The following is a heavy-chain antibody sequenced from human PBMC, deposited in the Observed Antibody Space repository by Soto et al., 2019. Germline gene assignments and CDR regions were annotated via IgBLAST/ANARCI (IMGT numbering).Heavy chain of an antibody. Sequence: GASVKVSCKASGYTFTDYYMHWVRQAPGQGLEWMGWINPNNGGTSYAQKFEGWVTMTRNTSISTAYLQWSSLKASDTAMYYCARRDSSGFDNWGQGTLVTVSS. CDR1: GYTFTDYY. CDR2: INPNNGGT. CDR3: ARRDSSGFDN. J-gene: IGHJ4*02. V-gene: IGHV1-2*04. D-gene: IGHD3-22*01.